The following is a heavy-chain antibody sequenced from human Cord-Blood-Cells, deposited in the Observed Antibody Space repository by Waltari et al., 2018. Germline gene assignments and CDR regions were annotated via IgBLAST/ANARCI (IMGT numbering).Heavy chain of an antibody. V-gene: IGHV1-24*01. Sequence: QVQLVQSGAEVKKPGASVKVSCKVSGYTLTELSMHWVRQAPGKGLEWMGGFDREDGETIYAQKVQGRVTMTEDTSTDTAYMGLSSLRSEDTAVYYCATGFLGYCSSTSCYNAFDIWGQGTMVTVSS. J-gene: IGHJ3*02. CDR1: GYTLTELS. CDR2: FDREDGET. CDR3: ATGFLGYCSSTSCYNAFDI. D-gene: IGHD2-2*02.